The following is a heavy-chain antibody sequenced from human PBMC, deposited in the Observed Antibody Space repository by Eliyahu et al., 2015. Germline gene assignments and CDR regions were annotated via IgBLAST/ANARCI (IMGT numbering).Heavy chain of an antibody. CDR3: ARSLIAAAGTGWFDP. Sequence: QVQLQESGPGLVKPSETLSLTCTVSGXXISSYYWSWIRQPPGKGLEWIGYIYYSGSTNYNPSLKSRVTISVDTSKNQFSLKLSSVTAADTVVYYCARSLIAAAGTGWFDPWGQGTLVTVSS. V-gene: IGHV4-59*01. CDR2: IYYSGST. CDR1: GXXISSYY. J-gene: IGHJ5*02. D-gene: IGHD6-13*01.